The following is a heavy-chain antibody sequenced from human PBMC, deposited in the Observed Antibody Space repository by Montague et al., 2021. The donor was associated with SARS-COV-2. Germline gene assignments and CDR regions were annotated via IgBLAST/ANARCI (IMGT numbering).Heavy chain of an antibody. Sequence: SETLSLTCTVSGGSISSYYWSWIRQPPGKGLEWIGYIYYSGSTNYNPSLKSRVTISVDTSKNQFSLKLSSVTAADTAVYYCARKSKFSYGIYCYGMDVWGQGTTVTVSS. CDR1: GGSISSYY. J-gene: IGHJ6*02. D-gene: IGHD5-18*01. CDR2: IYYSGST. V-gene: IGHV4-59*01. CDR3: ARKSKFSYGIYCYGMDV.